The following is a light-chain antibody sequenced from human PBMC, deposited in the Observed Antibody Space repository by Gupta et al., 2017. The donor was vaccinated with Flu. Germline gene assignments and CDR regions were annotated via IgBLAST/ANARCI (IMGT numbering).Light chain of an antibody. CDR3: QQDASSPYN. J-gene: IGKJ2*01. V-gene: IGKV3-20*01. Sequence: EIVLTQSPGTLSLSPGESASLSCRASEAMDNYLAWYSQKPGQPPRLLIYGASTRATGIPERFSGGASGKDYTLTISRLEPDDFAVYYCQQDASSPYNFGQGTNLEIK. CDR1: EAMDNY. CDR2: GAS.